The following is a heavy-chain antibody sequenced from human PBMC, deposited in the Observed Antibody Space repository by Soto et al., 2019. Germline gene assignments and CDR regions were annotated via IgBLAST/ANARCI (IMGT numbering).Heavy chain of an antibody. V-gene: IGHV1-69*08. CDR1: GGTFSSYT. J-gene: IGHJ5*02. CDR2: IIPILGIA. CDR3: ARDNIVVVVAATPSWFDP. D-gene: IGHD2-15*01. Sequence: QVQLVQSGAEVKKPGSSVKVSCKASGGTFSSYTISWVRQAPGQGLEWMGRIIPILGIANYAQKFQGRVTITADKSTSTAYMELSSLRSEDTAVYYCARDNIVVVVAATPSWFDPWGQGTLVTASS.